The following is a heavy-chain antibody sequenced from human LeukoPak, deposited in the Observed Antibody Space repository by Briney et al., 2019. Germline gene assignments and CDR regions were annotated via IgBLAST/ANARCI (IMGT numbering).Heavy chain of an antibody. CDR3: AVGLAGTFVDY. Sequence: GASVTVSCKASGYTFTSYGISWVRQAPGQGLGRKGWISAYNGNTNYAQKLQGRVTMTTDTSTSTAYMELRSLRSDDTAVYYCAVGLAGTFVDYWGQGTLVTVSS. D-gene: IGHD6-13*01. V-gene: IGHV1-18*04. CDR1: GYTFTSYG. J-gene: IGHJ4*02. CDR2: ISAYNGNT.